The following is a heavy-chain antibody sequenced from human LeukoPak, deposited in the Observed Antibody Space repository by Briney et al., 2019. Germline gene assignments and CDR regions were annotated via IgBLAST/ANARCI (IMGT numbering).Heavy chain of an antibody. Sequence: GGSLRLSCAASGFFFSSYAMHWVRQAPGKGLEYVSSISINGGSTYYANSVKGRFTISRDNSKNTLYLQMGSLRAEDMAVYYCARDRSYSSSWFGPFDYWGQGILVTVSS. V-gene: IGHV3-64*01. CDR3: ARDRSYSSSWFGPFDY. J-gene: IGHJ4*02. D-gene: IGHD6-13*01. CDR1: GFFFSSYA. CDR2: ISINGGST.